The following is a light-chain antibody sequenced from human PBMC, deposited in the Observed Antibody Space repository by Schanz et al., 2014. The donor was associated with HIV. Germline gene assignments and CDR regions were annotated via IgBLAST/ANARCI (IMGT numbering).Light chain of an antibody. CDR1: SGSIASNF. CDR2: EDN. J-gene: IGLJ3*02. V-gene: IGLV6-57*02. Sequence: NFMLTQPHSVSESPGKTVTISCAGSSGSIASNFVQWYQQRPGSAPTTVIFEDNQRPSGVPDRFSGSIDSSSNSASLTISGLKPEDEADYYCQSSDDDDPGLFGGGTKLTVL. CDR3: QSSDDDDPGL.